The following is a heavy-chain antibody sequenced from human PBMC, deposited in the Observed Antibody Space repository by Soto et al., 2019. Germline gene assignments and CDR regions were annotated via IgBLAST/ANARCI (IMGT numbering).Heavy chain of an antibody. CDR3: SRSNYYDSSAYSFYYYYYGMDV. V-gene: IGHV4-31*03. CDR1: GGSISSGGYY. Sequence: SETLSLTCSVSGGSISSGGYYWSWIRQHPGKGLEWIGYTHYSGSTYYNQSLKSRVTILVDTSKNQLSLNLSSVTAADTALYYCSRSNYYDSSAYSFYYYYYGMDVWGQGTTVT. CDR2: THYSGST. J-gene: IGHJ6*02. D-gene: IGHD3-22*01.